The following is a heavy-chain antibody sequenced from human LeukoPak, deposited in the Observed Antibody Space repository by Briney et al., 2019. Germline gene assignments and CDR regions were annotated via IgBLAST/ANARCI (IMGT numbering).Heavy chain of an antibody. CDR1: GYSFTSYW. CDR2: IYPGDSDT. V-gene: IGHV5-51*01. D-gene: IGHD4-17*01. Sequence: GEPLQISCKGSGYSFTSYWIAWGRQMPGKGLEGMGIIYPGDSDTRYSPSFQGQVTLSADKSISTAYLQWSSLKASDTAMYYCAHYEGSGDSLDYWGQGTLVTVSS. J-gene: IGHJ4*02. CDR3: AHYEGSGDSLDY.